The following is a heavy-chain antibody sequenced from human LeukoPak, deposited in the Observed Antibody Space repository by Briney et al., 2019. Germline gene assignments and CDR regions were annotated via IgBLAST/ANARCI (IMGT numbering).Heavy chain of an antibody. CDR2: ISGSGGST. V-gene: IGHV3-23*01. D-gene: IGHD5-18*01. J-gene: IGHJ4*02. CDR3: AKDSGYSYGTPWYYFDY. Sequence: GGSLRLSCAASGFTFSSYAMSWVRQAPGKGLEWVSAISGSGGSTYHADSVRGRFTISRDNSKNTLYLQMNSLRAEDTAVYYCAKDSGYSYGTPWYYFDYWGQGTLVTVSS. CDR1: GFTFSSYA.